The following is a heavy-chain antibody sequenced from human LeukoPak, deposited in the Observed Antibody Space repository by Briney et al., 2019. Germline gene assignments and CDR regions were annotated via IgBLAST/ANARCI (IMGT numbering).Heavy chain of an antibody. V-gene: IGHV4-31*03. CDR3: AIRRGYCSSTSCSNYYYYMDV. Sequence: PSQTLSLTCTVSGGSISSGGYYWSWIRQPPGKGLEWIGYIYYSGSTYYNPSLKSRVTISVDRSKNQFSLKLSSVTAADTAVYYCAIRRGYCSSTSCSNYYYYMDVWGKGTTVTVSS. CDR1: GGSISSGGYY. D-gene: IGHD2-2*01. CDR2: IYYSGST. J-gene: IGHJ6*03.